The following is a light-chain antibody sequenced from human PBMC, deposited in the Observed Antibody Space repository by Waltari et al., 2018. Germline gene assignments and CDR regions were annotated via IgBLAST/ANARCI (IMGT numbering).Light chain of an antibody. J-gene: IGKJ1*01. CDR2: EVS. CDR1: QSLLHSDGKTY. Sequence: DIVMPQTPHPLSLTPGRPVSNSVKSCQSLLHSDGKTYLNWYLQKPGQSPQLLIYEVSSRFSGVPDRFSGSGSGTDFTLKISRVEAEDVGVYYCMQGINLLWTFGQGTKVEIK. CDR3: MQGINLLWT. V-gene: IGKV2-29*02.